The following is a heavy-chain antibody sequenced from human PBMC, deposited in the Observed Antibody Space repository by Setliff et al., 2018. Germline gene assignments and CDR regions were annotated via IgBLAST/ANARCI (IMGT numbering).Heavy chain of an antibody. CDR2: IYYRGDT. CDR1: GASLSSGTYY. V-gene: IGHV4-39*01. CDR3: ARANVLRFLEWLLSGGDYYYYYYMDV. J-gene: IGHJ6*03. D-gene: IGHD3-3*01. Sequence: PSETLSLTCTVSGASLSSGTYYWGWIRQPPGKGLEWIGRIYYRGDTYYNASLKGRLTISVDTAQNQFSLRLTSVTAADTAVYYCARANVLRFLEWLLSGGDYYYYYYMDVWGKGTTVTVSS.